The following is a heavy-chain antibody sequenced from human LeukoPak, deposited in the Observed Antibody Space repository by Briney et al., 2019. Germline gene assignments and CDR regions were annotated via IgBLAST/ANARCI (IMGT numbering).Heavy chain of an antibody. J-gene: IGHJ4*02. CDR2: IHYSGST. V-gene: IGHV4-59*01. D-gene: IGHD2-21*01. Sequence: SETLSLTCTVSGGSISSYYWSWIRQPPGKGLEWIGYIHYSGSTNYNPSLKSRVTISVDTSKNQFSLKLSSVTAADTAVYYCARGGGYYYFDYWGQGTLVTVSS. CDR3: ARGGGYYYFDY. CDR1: GGSISSYY.